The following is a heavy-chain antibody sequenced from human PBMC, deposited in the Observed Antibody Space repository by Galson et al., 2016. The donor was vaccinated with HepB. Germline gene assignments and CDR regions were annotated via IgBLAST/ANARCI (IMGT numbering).Heavy chain of an antibody. Sequence: SLRLSCATSGFTFSSYGMNWVRQAPGKGLEWVSYISGSSSTLSYSDSVKGRFTISRDNDKESLYLQMKSLRADDTAVYYCARDTQGTRIYFFHYYGMDVWGKGTTVTVSS. J-gene: IGHJ6*04. CDR2: ISGSSSTL. D-gene: IGHD1-26*01. V-gene: IGHV3-48*01. CDR1: GFTFSSYG. CDR3: ARDTQGTRIYFFHYYGMDV.